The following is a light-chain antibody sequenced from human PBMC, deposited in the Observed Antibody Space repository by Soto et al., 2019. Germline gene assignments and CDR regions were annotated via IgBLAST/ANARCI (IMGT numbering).Light chain of an antibody. V-gene: IGKV3-15*01. J-gene: IGKJ5*01. Sequence: IVGTQSPATLSLSPGERATISCRASQSVSSNLAWYQQKPGQAPRLLSYGASSRATGIPVRFSGSGSGTEFTLTISSLKSEDFEVYYCQQYNNWPLTFGQGTRLEIK. CDR3: QQYNNWPLT. CDR1: QSVSSN. CDR2: GAS.